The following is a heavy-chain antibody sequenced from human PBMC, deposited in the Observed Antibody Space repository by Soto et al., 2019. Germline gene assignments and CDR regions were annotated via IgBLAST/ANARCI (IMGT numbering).Heavy chain of an antibody. CDR3: ARVKGRRINCSGGSCYSTYYYGMDV. CDR1: GGSISSYY. CDR2: IYYSGST. Sequence: QVQLQESGPGLVKPSETLSLTCTVSGGSISSYYWSWIRQPPGKGLEWIGYIYYSGSTNYNPSLTSRVTISVDTSKTQFSRKLSSVTAADTAVYYCARVKGRRINCSGGSCYSTYYYGMDVWGQGTTVTVSS. V-gene: IGHV4-59*01. J-gene: IGHJ6*02. D-gene: IGHD2-15*01.